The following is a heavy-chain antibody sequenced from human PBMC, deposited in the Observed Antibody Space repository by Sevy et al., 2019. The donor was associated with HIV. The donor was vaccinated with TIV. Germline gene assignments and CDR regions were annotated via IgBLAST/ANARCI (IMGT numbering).Heavy chain of an antibody. J-gene: IGHJ4*02. Sequence: SETLSLTCDVSGGSVSNGDYYWSWIRQPPGKGLEWIGYIYYSGSGYYNPFLKSRVTLSVDTSKNQFSLKLRSVTAADTAIYFCANKRGYTHGPFESWGQGTLVTVSS. V-gene: IGHV4-30-4*01. D-gene: IGHD5-12*01. CDR3: ANKRGYTHGPFES. CDR1: GGSVSNGDYY. CDR2: IYYSGSG.